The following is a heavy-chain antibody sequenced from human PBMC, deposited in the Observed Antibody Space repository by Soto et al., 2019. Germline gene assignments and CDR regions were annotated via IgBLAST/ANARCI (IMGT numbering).Heavy chain of an antibody. CDR1: GFTFSSYA. J-gene: IGHJ5*02. D-gene: IGHD1-26*01. Sequence: GGSLRLSCAASGFTFSSYAMSWVRQAPGKGLEWVSAISGSGGSTYYADSVKGRFTISRDNSKSTVYLELNNLSAEDTAVYHCAKNQGVELVPLATVDWFDPWGQGSVVTVSS. V-gene: IGHV3-23*01. CDR3: AKNQGVELVPLATVDWFDP. CDR2: ISGSGGST.